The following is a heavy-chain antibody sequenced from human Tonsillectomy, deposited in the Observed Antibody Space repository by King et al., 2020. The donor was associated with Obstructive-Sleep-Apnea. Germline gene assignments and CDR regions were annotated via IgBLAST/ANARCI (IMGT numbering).Heavy chain of an antibody. D-gene: IGHD4-23*01. V-gene: IGHV4-31*03. J-gene: IGHJ5*02. CDR2: IYSSGST. CDR1: GGSISSGGYF. CDR3: AWGLDYDGHEYRP. Sequence: QVQLQESGPGLVKPSQTLSLTCTVSGGSISSGGYFWSWIRQFPGKGLEWIGYIYSSGSTDYNPPLKSRLTISIDPSKNQFSLNLTYLTAADTAVYYCAWGLDYDGHEYRPWGQGTLVTVSA.